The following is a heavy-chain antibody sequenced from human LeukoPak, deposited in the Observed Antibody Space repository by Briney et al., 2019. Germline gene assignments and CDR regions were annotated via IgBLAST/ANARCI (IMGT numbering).Heavy chain of an antibody. CDR1: GYSFTSYW. CDR3: ARFKCSGGSCYSQGDY. J-gene: IGHJ4*02. Sequence: GESLKISCKGSGYSFTSYWIGWVRQMPGKGLEWMGIIYPGDSDTRYSPSFQGQVTISADKSISTAYLQWSSLKASDTAMYYCARFKCSGGSCYSQGDYWGQGTLVTVSS. V-gene: IGHV5-51*01. D-gene: IGHD2-15*01. CDR2: IYPGDSDT.